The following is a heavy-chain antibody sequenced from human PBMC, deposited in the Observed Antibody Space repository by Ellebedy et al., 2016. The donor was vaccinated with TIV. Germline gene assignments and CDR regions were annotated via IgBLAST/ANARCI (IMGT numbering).Heavy chain of an antibody. CDR2: IFYTGST. V-gene: IGHV4-59*01. CDR1: GGSISSYY. J-gene: IGHJ4*02. Sequence: SETLSLXCTVSGGSISSYYWNWIRQFPGKGLEWIGYIFYTGSTKYNPSLKSRVTMSLDTAKNQFSLKLSSVTAADTAVYYCTKVGWELAHFDYWGQGTLVTVSS. D-gene: IGHD1-26*01. CDR3: TKVGWELAHFDY.